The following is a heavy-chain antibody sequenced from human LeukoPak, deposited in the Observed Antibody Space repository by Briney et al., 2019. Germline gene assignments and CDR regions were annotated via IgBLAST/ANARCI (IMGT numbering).Heavy chain of an antibody. V-gene: IGHV3-30*02. J-gene: IGHJ4*02. Sequence: PGGSLRLSCAASGFTFSSYGMHWVRQAPGKGLGWVAFIRYDGSNKYYADSVKGRFTISRDNSKNTLYLQMNSLRAEDTAVYYCAKDLYCSSTSCSDYWGQGTLVTVSS. CDR3: AKDLYCSSTSCSDY. D-gene: IGHD2-2*01. CDR1: GFTFSSYG. CDR2: IRYDGSNK.